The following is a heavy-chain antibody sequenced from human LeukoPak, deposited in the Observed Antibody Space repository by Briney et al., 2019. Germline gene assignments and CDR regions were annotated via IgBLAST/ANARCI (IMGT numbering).Heavy chain of an antibody. CDR3: ASVFVTYYYDSTYYFDY. CDR1: GFTFSDYY. CDR2: INSSGSTI. D-gene: IGHD3-22*01. Sequence: GGSLRLSCAATGFTFSDYYMSWLRQAPGKGLAWVSYINSSGSTIYYADSVKGRFTISRDNAKYSLYLQMNSLRAEDTAVYYCASVFVTYYYDSTYYFDYWGQGTLVTVSS. V-gene: IGHV3-11*01. J-gene: IGHJ4*02.